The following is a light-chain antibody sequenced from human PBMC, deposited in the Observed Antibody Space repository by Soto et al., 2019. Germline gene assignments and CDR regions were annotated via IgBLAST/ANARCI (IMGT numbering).Light chain of an antibody. CDR2: GAS. CDR3: QQYGSSPRT. J-gene: IGKJ1*01. CDR1: QSVSSSY. V-gene: IGKV3-20*01. Sequence: EIVLTQSPGTLSLSPGERATLSCRASQSVSSSYLAWYQQKPGQAPRLLIYGASSRATGIPDRFSGSESGTDFTLTISRLEPEDFEVYYCQQYGSSPRTFGQGTKVDIK.